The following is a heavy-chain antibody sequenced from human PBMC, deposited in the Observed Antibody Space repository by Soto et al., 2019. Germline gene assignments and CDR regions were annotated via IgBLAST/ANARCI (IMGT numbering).Heavy chain of an antibody. J-gene: IGHJ5*02. D-gene: IGHD6-19*01. CDR3: APTGSSGWLFWFDP. CDR1: GGTFSSYA. V-gene: IGHV1-69*12. CDR2: IIPIFGTA. Sequence: QVQLVQSGAEVKKPGSSVKVSCKASGGTFSSYAISWVRQAPGQGLEWMGGIIPIFGTANYAQKFQGRVTXIAVEXXSTAYMELSSLRSEDTAVYYCAPTGSSGWLFWFDPWGQGTLVTVSS.